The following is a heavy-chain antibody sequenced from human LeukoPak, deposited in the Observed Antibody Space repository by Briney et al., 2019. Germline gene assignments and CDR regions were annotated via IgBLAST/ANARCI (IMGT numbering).Heavy chain of an antibody. Sequence: GGSLRLSCAASGFIFSSYAMSWVRQAPGKGLEWVSSISGSGSSTYYADSVNGRFTISRDKSKNTLYLQMDSLRAEDTALYYCAKSPLGRYSSGWSSWGQGTLVTVSS. V-gene: IGHV3-23*01. J-gene: IGHJ4*02. CDR3: AKSPLGRYSSGWSS. CDR1: GFIFSSYA. CDR2: ISGSGSST. D-gene: IGHD6-19*01.